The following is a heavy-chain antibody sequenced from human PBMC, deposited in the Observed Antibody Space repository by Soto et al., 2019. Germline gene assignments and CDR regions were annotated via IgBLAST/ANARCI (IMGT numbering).Heavy chain of an antibody. J-gene: IGHJ6*02. CDR3: AKVLSTKIGYSSGPRLPEYGMDV. D-gene: IGHD6-19*01. Sequence: GGSLRLSCAASGFTFSSYGMHWVRQAPGKGLEWVAVISYDGSNKYYADSVKGRFTISRDNSKNTLYLQMNSLRAEDTAVYYCAKVLSTKIGYSSGPRLPEYGMDVWGQGTTVTVS. V-gene: IGHV3-30*18. CDR2: ISYDGSNK. CDR1: GFTFSSYG.